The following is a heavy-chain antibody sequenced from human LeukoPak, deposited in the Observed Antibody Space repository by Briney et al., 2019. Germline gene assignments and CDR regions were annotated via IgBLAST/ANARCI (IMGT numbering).Heavy chain of an antibody. CDR2: IYYRGST. CDR3: AREQAAGGLDY. Sequence: SETLSLTCTVSGGSVSSGSYYWTWIRQPPGKGLEWIGYIYYRGSTNYNPSLKSRVTISVDTSKNQFSLKLSSVTAADTAVYYCAREQAAGGLDYWGQGTLVTVSS. J-gene: IGHJ4*02. V-gene: IGHV4-61*01. D-gene: IGHD6-13*01. CDR1: GGSVSSGSYY.